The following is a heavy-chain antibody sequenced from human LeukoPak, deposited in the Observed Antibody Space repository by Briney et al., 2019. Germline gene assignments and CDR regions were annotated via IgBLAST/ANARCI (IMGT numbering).Heavy chain of an antibody. CDR3: AKDFYYDSSGYSALIDY. Sequence: PGGSLRLSCAASGFTFSSYEMNWVRQAPGKGLEWVSYISSSGSTIYYADSVKGRFTISRDNAKNSLYLQMNSLRAEDTAVYYCAKDFYYDSSGYSALIDYWGQGTLVTVSS. V-gene: IGHV3-48*03. CDR1: GFTFSSYE. D-gene: IGHD3-22*01. J-gene: IGHJ4*02. CDR2: ISSSGSTI.